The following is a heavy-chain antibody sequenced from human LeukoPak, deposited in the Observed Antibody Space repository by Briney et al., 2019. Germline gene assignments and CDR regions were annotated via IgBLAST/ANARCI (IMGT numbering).Heavy chain of an antibody. J-gene: IGHJ5*02. CDR3: TRGLPKITYYDFWRHWARPFDP. CDR2: INHSGST. V-gene: IGHV4-34*01. Sequence: PSETLSLTCAVYGGSFSGYYWSWIRQPPGKGLEWIGEINHSGSTNYNPSLKSRVTISVDTSKNQFSLKLSSVTAADTAVYYCTRGLPKITYYDFWRHWARPFDPWGQGTLVTVSS. D-gene: IGHD3-3*01. CDR1: GGSFSGYY.